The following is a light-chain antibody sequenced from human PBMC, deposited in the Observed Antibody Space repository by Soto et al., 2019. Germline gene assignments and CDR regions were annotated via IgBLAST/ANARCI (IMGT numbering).Light chain of an antibody. CDR3: HHYRSSVA. CDR1: ESVSRNY. J-gene: IGKJ4*01. V-gene: IGKV3-20*01. CDR2: GAS. Sequence: EIVLTQSPGTLSLSPGERATLSCRASESVSRNYLAWYQQKPGQAPRLLIYGASSRATGIPDRFSGSGSGTDFTLSISRLEPEDFAVFYCHHYRSSVAFGGGTKVETK.